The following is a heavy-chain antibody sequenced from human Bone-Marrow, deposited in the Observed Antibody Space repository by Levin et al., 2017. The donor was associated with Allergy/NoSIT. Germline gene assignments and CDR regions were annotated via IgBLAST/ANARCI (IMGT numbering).Heavy chain of an antibody. CDR1: GGSFHAYH. V-gene: IGHV4-4*07. D-gene: IGHD4-11*01. J-gene: IGHJ4*02. CDR3: ARLTPTVGFNY. Sequence: PSETLSLNCTVSGGSFHAYHWTWIRQSAEEGLQWIGRISADGSTSSHPSLRGRVTMSIDSSRKQFSLRLTSVTAADTAVYYCARLTPTVGFNYWGQGTLVAVSS. CDR2: ISADGST.